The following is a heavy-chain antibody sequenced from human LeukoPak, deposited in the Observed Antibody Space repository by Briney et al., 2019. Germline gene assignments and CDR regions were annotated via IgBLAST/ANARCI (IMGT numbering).Heavy chain of an antibody. CDR3: ARDNHVDYEGAFDY. CDR1: GFTFSRYA. J-gene: IGHJ4*02. Sequence: PGGSLRLSCSASGFTFSRYAMHWVRQAPGKGLEYVSAISSNGGSTYYGDSVKGRFTISRDNSKNTLYLQMSSLRAEDTAVYYCARDNHVDYEGAFDYWGQGTLVTVSS. V-gene: IGHV3-64D*09. CDR2: ISSNGGST. D-gene: IGHD4-17*01.